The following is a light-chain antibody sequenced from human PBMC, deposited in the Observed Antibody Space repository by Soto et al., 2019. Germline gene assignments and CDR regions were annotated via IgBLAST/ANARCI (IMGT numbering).Light chain of an antibody. Sequence: EIVLTQSPVTLSFSPLERATLSCSASQSVSSTYLAWYQQRPGQAPRLLIYGASSRATGIPDRFSGSGSGTDFTLTISRLEPEDFAVYYCQQYAGSPLAFGGGTKVDIK. V-gene: IGKV3-20*01. J-gene: IGKJ4*01. CDR1: QSVSSTY. CDR2: GAS. CDR3: QQYAGSPLA.